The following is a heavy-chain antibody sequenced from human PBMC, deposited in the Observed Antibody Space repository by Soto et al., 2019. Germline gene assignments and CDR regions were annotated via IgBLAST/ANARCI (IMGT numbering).Heavy chain of an antibody. J-gene: IGHJ6*02. CDR2: MNPNSGNT. D-gene: IGHD3-9*01. CDR3: ARWGRESYDILTGYYTSYYYYGMDV. CDR1: GYTFTSYD. V-gene: IGHV1-8*01. Sequence: ASVKVSCKASGYTFTSYDINWLRQATGQGLEWMGWMNPNSGNTGYAQKFQGRVTMTRNTSISTAYMELSSLRSEDTAVYYCARWGRESYDILTGYYTSYYYYGMDVWGQGTTVTVSS.